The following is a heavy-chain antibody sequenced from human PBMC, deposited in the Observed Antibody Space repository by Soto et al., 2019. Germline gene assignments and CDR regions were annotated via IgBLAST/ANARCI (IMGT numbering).Heavy chain of an antibody. CDR3: ARGMTPPGAPAWYYFDS. CDR1: GASITGSSY. V-gene: IGHV4-4*07. CDR2: FSLSGTT. Sequence: SETLSLTCTVSGASITGSSYWSWIRQPAGKGLEWIGRFSLSGTTNYNPSLRSRVTMSADVSKNQFSLRLTSVTAADTALYYCARGMTPPGAPAWYYFDSWGQGTLVTVSA. D-gene: IGHD2-8*02. J-gene: IGHJ4*02.